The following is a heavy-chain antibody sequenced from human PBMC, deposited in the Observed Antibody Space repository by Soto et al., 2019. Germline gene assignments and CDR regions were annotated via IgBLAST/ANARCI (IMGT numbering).Heavy chain of an antibody. J-gene: IGHJ6*03. CDR2: IYYSGST. CDR1: GGSISSSSYY. Sequence: SETLSLTCTVSGGSISSSSYYWGWIRQPPGKGLEWIGSIYYSGSTYYNPSLKSRVTISVDTSKNQFSLKLSSVTAADTAVYYCERRPLSNYYMDVWGKGTTVTVSS. V-gene: IGHV4-39*01. CDR3: ERRPLSNYYMDV.